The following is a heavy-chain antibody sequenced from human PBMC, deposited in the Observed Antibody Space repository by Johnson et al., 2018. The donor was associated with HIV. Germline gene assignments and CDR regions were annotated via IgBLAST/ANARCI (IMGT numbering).Heavy chain of an antibody. Sequence: QVQLVESGGGVVQPGRSLRLSCAASRFTFSDYYIHWIRQAPGKGLEWLAFITGRGTAIYADSVKGRFTISRDNAKSSVILQVNSLTAEDTAVYYCARPYSEYIYAAFSLWGQGTMVTVSS. CDR1: RFTFSDYY. CDR2: ITGRGTAI. D-gene: IGHD5-18*01. CDR3: ARPYSEYIYAAFSL. J-gene: IGHJ3*01. V-gene: IGHV3-11*04.